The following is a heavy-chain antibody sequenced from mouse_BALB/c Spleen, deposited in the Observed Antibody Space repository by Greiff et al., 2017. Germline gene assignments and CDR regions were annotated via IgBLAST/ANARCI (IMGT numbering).Heavy chain of an antibody. V-gene: IGHV5-17*02. Sequence: EVKLMESGGGLVQPGGSRKLSCAASGFTFSSFGMHWVRQAPEKGLEWVAYISSGSSTIYYADTVKGRFTISRDNPKNTLFLQMTSLRSEDTAMYYCARSGGYLDYAMDYWGQGTSGTGSS. CDR1: GFTFSSFG. CDR3: ARSGGYLDYAMDY. CDR2: ISSGSSTI. D-gene: IGHD2-2*01. J-gene: IGHJ4*01.